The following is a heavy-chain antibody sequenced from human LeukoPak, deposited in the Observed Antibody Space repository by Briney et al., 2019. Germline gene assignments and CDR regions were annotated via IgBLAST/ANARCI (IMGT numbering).Heavy chain of an antibody. J-gene: IGHJ4*02. V-gene: IGHV4-39*01. Sequence: SETLSLTCTVSGGSISSSSYYWGWIRQPPGKGLEWIGSIYCSGSTYYNPSLKSRVTISVDTSKNQFSLKLSSVTAADTAVYYCARHKGGTLFDYWGQGTLVTVSS. CDR1: GGSISSSSYY. CDR2: IYCSGST. D-gene: IGHD1-14*01. CDR3: ARHKGGTLFDY.